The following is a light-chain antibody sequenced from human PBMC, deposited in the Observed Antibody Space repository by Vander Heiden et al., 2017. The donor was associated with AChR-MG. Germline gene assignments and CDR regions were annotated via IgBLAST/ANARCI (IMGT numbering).Light chain of an antibody. V-gene: IGLV2-8*01. CDR3: SSYAGSRNFGV. CDR1: SSDVGAYNY. J-gene: IGLJ3*02. Sequence: QSALTQPPSASGSPGQSVPISCTGTSSDVGAYNYVSWYQQHPGKAPKLMIYEVTKRPSGVPDRFSGSKSGNTASLTVSGLQAEDEADYYCSSYAGSRNFGVFGGGTKLTVL. CDR2: EVT.